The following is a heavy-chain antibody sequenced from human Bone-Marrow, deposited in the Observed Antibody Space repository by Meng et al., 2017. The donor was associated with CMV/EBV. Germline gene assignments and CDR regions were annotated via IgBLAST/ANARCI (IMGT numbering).Heavy chain of an antibody. V-gene: IGHV1-18*01. CDR2: ISAYNGNT. J-gene: IGHJ4*02. D-gene: IGHD6-13*01. CDR3: AREWGLRQQLGYFDY. CDR1: GYTFTSYG. Sequence: ASVKVSCKASGYTFTSYGISWVRQAPGQGLEWMGWISAYNGNTNYAQKLQGRVTMTTDTSTSTAYMELRSLRSDDTAVYYCAREWGLRQQLGYFDYWGQGTLVAFSS.